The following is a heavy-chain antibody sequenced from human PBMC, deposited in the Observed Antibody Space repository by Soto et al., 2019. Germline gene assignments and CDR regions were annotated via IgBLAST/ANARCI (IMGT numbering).Heavy chain of an antibody. CDR3: ARENSVQAWLHHFDH. CDR2: ISDDGASV. J-gene: IGHJ4*02. Sequence: GGSLRLSREASGLSFSSFAMNWVRQAPGRGLEWVSYISDDGASVYYADSLKGRFTISRDNAKNSLSLQMNNLRAEDTAVYYCARENSVQAWLHHFDHWGLGTLVTVSS. D-gene: IGHD5-18*01. V-gene: IGHV3-48*03. CDR1: GLSFSSFA.